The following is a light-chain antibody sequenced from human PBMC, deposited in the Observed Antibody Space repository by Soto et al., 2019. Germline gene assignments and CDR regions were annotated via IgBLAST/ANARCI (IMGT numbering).Light chain of an antibody. CDR1: SSDVGGYNY. CDR3: SSYTSSSTLV. V-gene: IGLV2-14*01. CDR2: EVT. Sequence: QSVLTQPASVSGSPGQSITISCTGTSSDVGGYNYVSWYQQHPGKAPKLMIYEVTNRPSGVSNRFSGSKSGNTASLTISGLQAEDETHYYFSSYTSSSTLVFGGGTKLTVL. J-gene: IGLJ2*01.